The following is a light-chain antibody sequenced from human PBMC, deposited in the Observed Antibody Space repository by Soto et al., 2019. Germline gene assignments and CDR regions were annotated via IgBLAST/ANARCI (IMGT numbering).Light chain of an antibody. Sequence: EIVLTQSPGTLSLSPGERATLSCRASQSVSSSYLAWYQQKPGQAPRLLIYGASSRATGIPDRFSGSGSGTDFTLTIRRLEPEDFAVYYCQQYGGSPQTFGPGTKVDIK. J-gene: IGKJ1*01. V-gene: IGKV3-20*01. CDR1: QSVSSSY. CDR3: QQYGGSPQT. CDR2: GAS.